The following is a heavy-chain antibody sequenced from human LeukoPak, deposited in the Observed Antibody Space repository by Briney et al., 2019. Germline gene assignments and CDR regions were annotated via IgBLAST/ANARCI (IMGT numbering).Heavy chain of an antibody. Sequence: GGSLRLSCAASGFTFTNDFMTWVRQAPGKGLEWVANMRVDGTDIHYVDSVEGRFTISSDNARNSLYLQMNTLRAEDTAVYYCARGRGWTYDSWGRGTLVTVSS. CDR2: MRVDGTDI. CDR3: ARGRGWTYDS. D-gene: IGHD3/OR15-3a*01. J-gene: IGHJ4*02. CDR1: GFTFTNDF. V-gene: IGHV3-7*04.